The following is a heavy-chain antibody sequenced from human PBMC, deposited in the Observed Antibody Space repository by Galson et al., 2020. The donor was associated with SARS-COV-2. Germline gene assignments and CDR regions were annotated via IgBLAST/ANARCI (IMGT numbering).Heavy chain of an antibody. J-gene: IGHJ6*03. V-gene: IGHV4-31*03. CDR3: ARVCGPRITIFGVVDYYYYMDV. CDR1: GGSISSGGYY. Sequence: SETLSLTCTVSGGSISSGGYYWSWIRQHPGKGLEWIGYIYYSGSTYYNPSLKGRVTISVDTSKNQFSLKLSSVTAADTAVYYCARVCGPRITIFGVVDYYYYMDVWGKGTTVTVSS. D-gene: IGHD3-3*01. CDR2: IYYSGST.